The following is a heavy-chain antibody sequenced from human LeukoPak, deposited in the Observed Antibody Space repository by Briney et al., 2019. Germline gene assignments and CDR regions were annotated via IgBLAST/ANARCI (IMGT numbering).Heavy chain of an antibody. D-gene: IGHD6-13*01. CDR1: GGSISSGGYH. J-gene: IGHJ4*02. V-gene: IGHV4-31*03. CDR2: IYYSGST. Sequence: SQTLSLTCTVSGGSISSGGYHWSWIRQHPGKGLEWIGYIYYSGSTYHNPSLKSRVTIAADTSKNQFSLKLSSVTAADTAVYYCARGGQQLGYYFDYWGQGTLVTVSS. CDR3: ARGGQQLGYYFDY.